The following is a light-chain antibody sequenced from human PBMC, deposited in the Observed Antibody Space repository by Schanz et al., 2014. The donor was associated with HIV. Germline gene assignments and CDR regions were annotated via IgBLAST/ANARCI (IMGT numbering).Light chain of an antibody. CDR1: QSVSSN. J-gene: IGKJ1*01. V-gene: IGKV3-15*01. CDR2: GAS. Sequence: EIVMTQSPATLSVSPGERATLSCRASQSVSSNLAWYQQKPGQSPRLLISGASTRATGIPARFSGSGSGTDFTLTISRLEPEDFAMYYCQQYGSSPPWTFGQGTKVEIK. CDR3: QQYGSSPPWT.